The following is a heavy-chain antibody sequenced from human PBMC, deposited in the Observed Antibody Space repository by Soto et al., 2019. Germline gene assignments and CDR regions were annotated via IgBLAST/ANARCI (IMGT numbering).Heavy chain of an antibody. D-gene: IGHD3-22*01. Sequence: ASVKVSCKASGYTFTSYGISWVRQAPGQGLEWMGWISAYNGNTNYAQKLQGRVTMTTDTSTSTAYMELRSLRSDDTAVYYCARDRDSSGTDAFDILGQGTMVTVSS. J-gene: IGHJ3*02. CDR3: ARDRDSSGTDAFDI. V-gene: IGHV1-18*01. CDR2: ISAYNGNT. CDR1: GYTFTSYG.